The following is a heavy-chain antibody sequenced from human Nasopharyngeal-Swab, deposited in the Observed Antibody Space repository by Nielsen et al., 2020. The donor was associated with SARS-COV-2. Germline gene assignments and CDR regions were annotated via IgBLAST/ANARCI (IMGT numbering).Heavy chain of an antibody. Sequence: SETLSLTCAVSGGSISSSNWWSWVRQPPGKGLEWIGEIYHSGSTNYNPSLKSRVTISVDKSKNQFSLKLSSVTAADTAVYYCARRSYCSSTSCNGDYYMDVWGTGTTVTVSS. CDR2: IYHSGST. V-gene: IGHV4-4*02. J-gene: IGHJ6*03. D-gene: IGHD2-2*01. CDR3: ARRSYCSSTSCNGDYYMDV. CDR1: GGSISSSNW.